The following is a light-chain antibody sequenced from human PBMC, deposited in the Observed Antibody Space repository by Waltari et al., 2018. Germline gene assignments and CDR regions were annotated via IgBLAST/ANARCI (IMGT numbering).Light chain of an antibody. CDR3: SSYTSSSTLGYV. Sequence: QSALTQPASVSGSPGQSIPISCTGTSSDVGVYNYVSWYQQHPGKAPKLMIYDVSNRPSWVSNRFSGSKSGNTASLTISGLQAEDEADYYCSSYTSSSTLGYVFGTGTKVTVL. CDR1: SSDVGVYNY. V-gene: IGLV2-14*03. CDR2: DVS. J-gene: IGLJ1*01.